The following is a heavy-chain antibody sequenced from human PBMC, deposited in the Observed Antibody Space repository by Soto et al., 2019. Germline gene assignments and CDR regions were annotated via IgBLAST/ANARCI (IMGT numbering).Heavy chain of an antibody. CDR2: ISSSSSTI. J-gene: IGHJ3*02. CDR1: GFTFSSYS. V-gene: IGHV3-48*01. D-gene: IGHD6-13*01. CDR3: ASLRIAAAGYAFDI. Sequence: GGSLRLSCAASGFTFSSYSMNWVRQAPGKGLEWVSYISSSSSTIYYADSVKGRFTISRDNAKNSLYLQMNSLRAEDTAVYYCASLRIAAAGYAFDIWGQGTMVTVSS.